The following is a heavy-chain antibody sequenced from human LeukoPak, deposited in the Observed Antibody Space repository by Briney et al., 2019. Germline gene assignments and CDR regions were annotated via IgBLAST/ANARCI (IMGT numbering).Heavy chain of an antibody. D-gene: IGHD6-13*01. J-gene: IGHJ4*02. Sequence: PGRSLRLSCAASGFTFSSYGMHWVRQAPGKGLEWVAVISCDGSNKYYADSVKGRFTISRDNSKNTLYLQMNSLRAEDTAVYYCARRIAAAGLIDYWGQGTLVTVSS. V-gene: IGHV3-30*03. CDR2: ISCDGSNK. CDR3: ARRIAAAGLIDY. CDR1: GFTFSSYG.